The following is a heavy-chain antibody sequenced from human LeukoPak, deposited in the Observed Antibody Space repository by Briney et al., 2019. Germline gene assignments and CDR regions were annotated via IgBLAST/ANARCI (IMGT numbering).Heavy chain of an antibody. CDR1: GFTFSSYA. V-gene: IGHV3-23*01. Sequence: GGSLRLSCAASGFTFSSYAMSWVRQAPGKGLEWVSAISGSGGSTYYADSVKGRFTISRDNSKNTLYLQMNSLRAEDTAVDYCAVVVAATGGVGWFDPWGQGTLVTVSS. D-gene: IGHD2-15*01. J-gene: IGHJ5*02. CDR2: ISGSGGST. CDR3: AVVVAATGGVGWFDP.